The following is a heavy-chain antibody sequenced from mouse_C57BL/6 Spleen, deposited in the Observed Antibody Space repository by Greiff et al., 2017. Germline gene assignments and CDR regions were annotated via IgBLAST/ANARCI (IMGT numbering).Heavy chain of an antibody. CDR2: INPGSGGT. Sequence: VQLQQSGAELVRPGTSVKVSCKASGYAFTNYLIEWVKQRPGQGLEWIGVINPGSGGTNYNEKFKGKATLTADKSSSTAYMQLSRLTSEDSAVYFCARWGFFLDYWGQGTTLTVSS. CDR3: ARWGFFLDY. CDR1: GYAFTNYL. J-gene: IGHJ2*01. V-gene: IGHV1-54*01.